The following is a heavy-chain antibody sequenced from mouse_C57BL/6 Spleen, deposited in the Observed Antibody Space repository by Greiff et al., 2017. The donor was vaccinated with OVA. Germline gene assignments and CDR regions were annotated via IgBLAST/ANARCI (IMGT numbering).Heavy chain of an antibody. D-gene: IGHD1-1*01. CDR3: ARGDPYGSTYFDY. Sequence: VKLMESGAELVKPGASVKMSCKASGYTFTTYPIEWMKQNHGKSLEWIGNFHPYNDDTKYNEKFKGKATLTVEKSSSTVYLELSRLTSDDSAVYYCARGDPYGSTYFDYWGQGTTLTVSS. V-gene: IGHV1-47*01. CDR2: FHPYNDDT. J-gene: IGHJ2*01. CDR1: GYTFTTYP.